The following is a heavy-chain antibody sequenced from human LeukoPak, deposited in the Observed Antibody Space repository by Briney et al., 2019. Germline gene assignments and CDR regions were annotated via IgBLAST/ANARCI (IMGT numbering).Heavy chain of an antibody. CDR1: GFPFDDYG. Sequence: GGSLRLSCAASGFPFDDYGMSWVRLAPGKGLEWVSGVSWNGAYTEYADSVRGRFTISRDNAKKSLYLQMNSLRVDDTALYYCARRKGPCGSGTYYDSWGQGTLVSVSS. J-gene: IGHJ4*02. CDR2: VSWNGAYT. D-gene: IGHD3-10*01. V-gene: IGHV3-20*04. CDR3: ARRKGPCGSGTYYDS.